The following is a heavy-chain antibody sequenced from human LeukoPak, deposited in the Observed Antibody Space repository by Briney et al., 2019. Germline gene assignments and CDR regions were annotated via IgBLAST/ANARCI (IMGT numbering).Heavy chain of an antibody. CDR3: ATDPGTVIVVP. D-gene: IGHD3-22*01. CDR1: GFTFSSYV. V-gene: IGHV3-23*01. Sequence: GGSLRLSCAASGFTFSSYVMTWFRQAPGKGLEWVSVISGSGDSTYYADSVKGRFTISRDNSKNTLYLQMNSLRAEDTAVYYCATDPGTVIVVPWGQGTLVTVSS. CDR2: ISGSGDST. J-gene: IGHJ4*02.